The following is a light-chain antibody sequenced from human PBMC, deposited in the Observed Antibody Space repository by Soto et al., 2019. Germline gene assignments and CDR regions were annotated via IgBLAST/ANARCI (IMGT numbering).Light chain of an antibody. CDR1: RSDVGGFNY. V-gene: IGLV2-14*01. Sequence: QSALTQPASVPGSPGQSIHISCTGTRSDVGGFNYVSWFQQHPGKAPKLLIYDVINRPSGVSHRFSGSKSGNTASLTISGLQAEDEADYYCTSYTSSSTYVFGTGPKVTVL. CDR2: DVI. CDR3: TSYTSSSTYV. J-gene: IGLJ1*01.